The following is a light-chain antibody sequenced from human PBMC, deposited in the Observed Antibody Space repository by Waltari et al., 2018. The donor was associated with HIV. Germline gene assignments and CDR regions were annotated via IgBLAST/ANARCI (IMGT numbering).Light chain of an antibody. V-gene: IGKV1-12*01. CDR3: QQAFSFPLT. Sequence: DIQMTQSPSSVSASVGDKVTITCRANQNIVSWLDWYQQKPGKAPKLLIYAASSLQSGVPSRFIGGGSGTDFTLTINSLQPEDFATYYFQQAFSFPLTFGQGTRLEIK. CDR2: AAS. CDR1: QNIVSW. J-gene: IGKJ5*01.